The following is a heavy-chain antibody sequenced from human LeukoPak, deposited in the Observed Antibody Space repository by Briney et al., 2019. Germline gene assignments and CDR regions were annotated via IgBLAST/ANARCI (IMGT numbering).Heavy chain of an antibody. Sequence: PGRSLRLSCAASGFTFSSYGMHWVRQAPGKGLEWVAVISYDGSNKYYADSVKGRFTISRDNSKNTLYLQMNSLRAEDTAVYYCARDGSGSLHHFDYWGQGTLVTVSS. V-gene: IGHV3-30*03. D-gene: IGHD3-10*01. CDR2: ISYDGSNK. J-gene: IGHJ4*02. CDR1: GFTFSSYG. CDR3: ARDGSGSLHHFDY.